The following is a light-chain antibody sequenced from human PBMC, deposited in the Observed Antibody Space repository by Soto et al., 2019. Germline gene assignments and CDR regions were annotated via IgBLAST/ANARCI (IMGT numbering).Light chain of an antibody. J-gene: IGLJ2*01. CDR3: NSYTSSTTRV. Sequence: QSALTQPASVSGSPGQSITISCTGTSSDVGGYNYVSWYQQHPGKAPKLMIYEVSNRPSGVSNRFSGSKSGSTASLTISGLQAEDEADYYCNSYTSSTTRVFGGGTKVTVL. CDR1: SSDVGGYNY. V-gene: IGLV2-14*01. CDR2: EVS.